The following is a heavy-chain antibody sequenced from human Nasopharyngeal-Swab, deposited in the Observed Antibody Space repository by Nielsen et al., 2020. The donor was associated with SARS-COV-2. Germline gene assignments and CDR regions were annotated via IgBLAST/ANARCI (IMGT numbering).Heavy chain of an antibody. CDR3: AREGYYGSGSYAPFDY. V-gene: IGHV1-69*01. Sequence: WVGQAPGQGLEWMGGIIPIFGTGNYAQKFQGRVTITADESTSTAYMELSSLISEDTAVYYCAREGYYGSGSYAPFDYWGQGTLVTVSS. CDR2: IIPIFGTG. D-gene: IGHD3-10*01. J-gene: IGHJ4*02.